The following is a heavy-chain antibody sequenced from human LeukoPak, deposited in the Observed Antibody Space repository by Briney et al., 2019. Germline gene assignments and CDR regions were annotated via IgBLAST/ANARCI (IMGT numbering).Heavy chain of an antibody. CDR2: ISSNGGST. CDR1: GFTFISYA. D-gene: IGHD5-18*01. J-gene: IGHJ4*02. V-gene: IGHV3-64*01. Sequence: GGSLRLSCAASGFTFISYAMDWVRQAPGKGQEYVSGISSNGGSTYYASSVKGRFTISRDNSKTTLDLQMGSLRAEDMAVYYCVRRRGYSYDYWGQGTLVSVSS. CDR3: VRRRGYSYDY.